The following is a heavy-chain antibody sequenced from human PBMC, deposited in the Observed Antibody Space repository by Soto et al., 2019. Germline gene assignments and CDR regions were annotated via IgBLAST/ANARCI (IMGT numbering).Heavy chain of an antibody. CDR1: RFPFSNAW. V-gene: IGHV3-15*07. Sequence: GTPRLSCAGSRFPFSNAWINWVRHVPGKGLGWGGRIKSKALGGTTDFAAPVRGRFAITRDDSRNVAYMQMNSLYTEDTSVYYCTTDSYSTMIEVRFDYWGHGTLVTVSS. D-gene: IGHD3-22*01. CDR2: IKSKALGGTT. J-gene: IGHJ4*01. CDR3: TTDSYSTMIEVRFDY.